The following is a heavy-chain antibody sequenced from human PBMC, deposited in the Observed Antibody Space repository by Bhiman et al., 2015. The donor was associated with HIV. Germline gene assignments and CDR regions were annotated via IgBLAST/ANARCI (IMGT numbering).Heavy chain of an antibody. J-gene: IGHJ4*02. V-gene: IGHV3-9*01. CDR3: AKDIGGADPFDH. CDR2: IGWDSDSK. CDR1: GFKFDDYA. Sequence: VQLVESGGGVVQPGRSLRLSCAASGFKFDDYAMHWVRQAPGKGLEWVSGIGWDSDSKGYADSVRGRFTISRDNARNSLYLQMNSLRPEDTAFYYCAKDIGGADPFDHWGQGTLVTVSS. D-gene: IGHD3-16*01.